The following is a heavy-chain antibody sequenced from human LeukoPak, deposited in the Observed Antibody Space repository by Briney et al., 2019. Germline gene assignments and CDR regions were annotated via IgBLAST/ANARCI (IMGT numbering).Heavy chain of an antibody. CDR2: IYTSGST. Sequence: SETLSLTCTVSGGSISSYYWSWIRQPAGKGLEWIGRIYTSGSTNYNPSLKSRVTMSVDTSKNQFSLKLSSVTAADTAVYFCARDQEHCSGTSCYPYWYDSWGQGTLVTLSS. CDR3: ARDQEHCSGTSCYPYWYDS. CDR1: GGSISSYY. J-gene: IGHJ5*01. V-gene: IGHV4-4*07. D-gene: IGHD2-2*01.